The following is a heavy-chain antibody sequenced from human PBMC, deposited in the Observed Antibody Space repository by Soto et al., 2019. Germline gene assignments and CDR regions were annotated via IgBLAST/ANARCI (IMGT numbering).Heavy chain of an antibody. CDR1: GFTFSTYG. CDR2: ISYDGSNK. Sequence: GGSLRLSCAASGFTFSTYGMHWVRQAPAKGLEWVAVISYDGSNKYYADSVKGRFTISRDNSKNTLYLQVNSLRTEDTAVYNCAKEGKNYYYYMDVWGKGTTVTVSS. CDR3: AKEGKNYYYYMDV. J-gene: IGHJ6*03. V-gene: IGHV3-30*18.